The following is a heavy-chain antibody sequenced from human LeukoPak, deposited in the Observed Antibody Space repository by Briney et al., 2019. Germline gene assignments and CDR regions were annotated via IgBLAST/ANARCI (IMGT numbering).Heavy chain of an antibody. CDR2: IHYGGST. D-gene: IGHD6-19*01. Sequence: SETLSLTCSVSGGSVTSSSYYWAWIRQPPGKGLEWIGSIHYGGSTNYNPSLRGRVTIYGDTSKNQLSLKLYSVTAADTAVYYCARPAYSSGSLYYGMDVWGQGTTVTISS. CDR3: ARPAYSSGSLYYGMDV. V-gene: IGHV4-39*01. J-gene: IGHJ6*02. CDR1: GGSVTSSSYY.